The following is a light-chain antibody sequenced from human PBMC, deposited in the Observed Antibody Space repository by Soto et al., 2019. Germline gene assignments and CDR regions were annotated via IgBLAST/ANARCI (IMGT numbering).Light chain of an antibody. Sequence: QSALTQPPSASGSPGQSVTISCTGTSSDVGGYNYVSWYHQHPGKAPKLMFYEVSKRPSGVPDRSSGSKSGNTASLTVSGRQAEDEADYYCSSYAGSNNYVVFGGGTQLTVL. V-gene: IGLV2-8*01. J-gene: IGLJ2*01. CDR2: EVS. CDR1: SSDVGGYNY. CDR3: SSYAGSNNYVV.